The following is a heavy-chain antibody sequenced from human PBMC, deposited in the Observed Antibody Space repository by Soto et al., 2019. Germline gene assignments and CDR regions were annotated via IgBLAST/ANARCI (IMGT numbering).Heavy chain of an antibody. CDR3: ARGLGYCSGGSCYRYYFDY. J-gene: IGHJ4*02. V-gene: IGHV4-4*02. CDR2: IYHSGST. Sequence: SETLSLTCAVSSGSVSSSNWWSWVRQPPGKGLEWIGEIYHSGSTNYNPSLKSRVTISVDKSKNQFSLKLSSVTAAGTAVYYCARGLGYCSGGSCYRYYFDYWGQGTLVTVSS. D-gene: IGHD2-15*01. CDR1: SGSVSSSNW.